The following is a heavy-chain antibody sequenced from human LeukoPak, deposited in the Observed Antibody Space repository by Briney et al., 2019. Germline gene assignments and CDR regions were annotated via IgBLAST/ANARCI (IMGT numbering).Heavy chain of an antibody. CDR3: ARTYYDILTGYSDYYGMDV. D-gene: IGHD3-9*01. J-gene: IGHJ6*02. CDR2: IIPILGIA. Sequence: ASVKVSCKASGGTFSSYAISWVRQAPGQGLEWMGRIIPILGIANYAQKFQGRVTITADKSTSTAYMELSSLRSEDTAVYYCARTYYDILTGYSDYYGMDVWGQGTTVTVSS. V-gene: IGHV1-69*04. CDR1: GGTFSSYA.